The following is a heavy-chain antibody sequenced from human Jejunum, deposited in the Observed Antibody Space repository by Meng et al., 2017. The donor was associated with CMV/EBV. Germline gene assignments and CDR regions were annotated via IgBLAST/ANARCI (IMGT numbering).Heavy chain of an antibody. CDR1: GGSISSSD. V-gene: IGHV4-59*01. CDR2: SNNTGAT. D-gene: IGHD1-14*01. J-gene: IGHJ5*02. Sequence: LQESGPGLLTPAETLSLTCTVSGGSISSSDWSWIRQRPGKGLEWSGYSNNTGATDYNPSLKSRVTMSLDASKNQFFLKVTFVTTADTAIYHCARGSTGAFDAWGQGTLVTVSS. CDR3: ARGSTGAFDA.